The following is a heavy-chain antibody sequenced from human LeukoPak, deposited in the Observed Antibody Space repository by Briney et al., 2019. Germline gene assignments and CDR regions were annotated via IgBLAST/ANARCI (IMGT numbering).Heavy chain of an antibody. CDR2: INPNSGGT. D-gene: IGHD1-26*01. CDR3: GRRSYYPYYFDY. V-gene: IGHV1-2*02. Sequence: ASVKVSCKASGYTFTGYYMHWVRQAPGQGLEWMGWINPNSGGTNYAQKFQGRVTMTSDTSIRTAYMELSRLRSDDTAVYYCGRRSYYPYYFDYWGQGTLVTVSS. CDR1: GYTFTGYY. J-gene: IGHJ4*02.